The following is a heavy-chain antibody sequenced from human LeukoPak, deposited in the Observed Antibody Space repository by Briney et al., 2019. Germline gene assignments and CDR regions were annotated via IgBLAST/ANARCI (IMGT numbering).Heavy chain of an antibody. D-gene: IGHD3-22*01. CDR2: ISSNGGST. V-gene: IGHV3-64*01. J-gene: IGHJ3*02. CDR3: ARDLEPSYYYDSSGYYFSAFDI. Sequence: GGSLRLSCAASGFTFSSYAMHWVRQAPGKGLEYVSAISSNGGSTYYANSVKGRFTISRDNSKNTLYLQMGSLRAEDMAVYYCARDLEPSYYYDSSGYYFSAFDIWGQGTMVTVSS. CDR1: GFTFSSYA.